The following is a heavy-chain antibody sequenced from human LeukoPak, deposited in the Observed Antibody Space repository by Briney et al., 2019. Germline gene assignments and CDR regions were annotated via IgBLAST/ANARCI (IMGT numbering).Heavy chain of an antibody. D-gene: IGHD1-26*01. CDR1: GGSIISSGNY. V-gene: IGHV4-39*07. Sequence: PSETLSLTCSVSGGSIISSGNYWAWVRQAPRKGLEWIGDIYYSGNTYYNPSLNGRVTMSLDESSNQLSLKLTSVTAADTAIYYCSRESGAFRPFGYWGQGTLVIVPS. J-gene: IGHJ4*02. CDR2: IYYSGNT. CDR3: SRESGAFRPFGY.